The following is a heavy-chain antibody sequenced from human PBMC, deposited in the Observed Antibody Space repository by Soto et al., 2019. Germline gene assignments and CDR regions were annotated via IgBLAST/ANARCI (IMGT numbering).Heavy chain of an antibody. V-gene: IGHV3-7*01. J-gene: IGHJ4*02. D-gene: IGHD2-15*01. CDR2: INQDGSEK. CDR3: ARDGVAAGLYLDN. Sequence: EVQLVESGGGLVQPGGSLRLSCAASGFIFRSYWMIWVRQAPGKGLEWVANINQDGSEKYYVDSVRGRFIISRDNAENSLYWQMNSLRAVDTALYYCARDGVAAGLYLDNWGQGTLVNVSS. CDR1: GFIFRSYW.